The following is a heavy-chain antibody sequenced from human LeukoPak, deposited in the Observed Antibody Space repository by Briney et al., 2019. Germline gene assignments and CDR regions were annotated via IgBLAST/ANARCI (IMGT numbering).Heavy chain of an antibody. CDR2: INPNSGGT. Sequence: ASVKVSCKASGYTFTGYYMHWVRQAPGQGLEWMGRINPNSGGTNYAQKFQGRVTMTRDTSISTAYMELSRLRSDDTAVYYCVRDLGYCSGGSCSDRWYYYYYMDVWGKGTTVTVSS. CDR3: VRDLGYCSGGSCSDRWYYYYYMDV. V-gene: IGHV1-2*06. CDR1: GYTFTGYY. D-gene: IGHD2-15*01. J-gene: IGHJ6*03.